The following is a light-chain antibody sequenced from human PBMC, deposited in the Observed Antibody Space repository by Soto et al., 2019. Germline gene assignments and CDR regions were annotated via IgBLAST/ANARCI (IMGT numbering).Light chain of an antibody. CDR3: QQYGSSGT. J-gene: IGKJ1*01. V-gene: IGKV3-20*01. Sequence: EIVLSQSPGTLSLSTGERATLSCRASQSVSNNYLAWYQQKPGQAPRLLIYGASNRATGIPDRFSGSGSGTDFTLTISRLEPEDFAVYYCQQYGSSGTFGQGAMVDI. CDR2: GAS. CDR1: QSVSNNY.